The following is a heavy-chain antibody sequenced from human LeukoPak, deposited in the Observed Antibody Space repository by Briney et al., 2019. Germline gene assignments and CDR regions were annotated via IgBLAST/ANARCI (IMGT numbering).Heavy chain of an antibody. D-gene: IGHD1-26*01. Sequence: TLSLTCTVSGGSVSSVDYYWGWIRQPPGKGLEWIGYVYYSGSPYYNPSLKSRVTISVDTSKNQFSLNLTSVTAADTAVYYCVRDGQGAWGQGSPVTVSS. CDR1: GGSVSSVDYY. CDR3: VRDGQGA. V-gene: IGHV4-30-4*08. J-gene: IGHJ5*02. CDR2: VYYSGSP.